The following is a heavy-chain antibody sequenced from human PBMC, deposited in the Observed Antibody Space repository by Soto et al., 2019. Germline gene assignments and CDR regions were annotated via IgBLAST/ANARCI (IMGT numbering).Heavy chain of an antibody. D-gene: IGHD6-19*01. CDR1: GDGVSDNSAA. J-gene: IGHJ4*02. Sequence: SQTLSLTCAISGDGVSDNSAAWNWIRQSPSRGLEWLGRTYYRSKWYNDYAPSVKSRITINPDTSKNQFSLQLTSVTPEDTAVYYCARAPFGSGWYVYYFDQWGQGSPVTV. V-gene: IGHV6-1*01. CDR3: ARAPFGSGWYVYYFDQ. CDR2: TYYRSKWYN.